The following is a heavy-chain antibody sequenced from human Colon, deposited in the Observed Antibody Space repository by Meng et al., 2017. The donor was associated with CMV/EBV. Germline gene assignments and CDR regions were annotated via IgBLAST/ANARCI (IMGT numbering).Heavy chain of an antibody. CDR2: INPNMGGP. Sequence: ASVKVSCKASGYTFTGYKIHWVRQAPGQGLEWMGWINPNMGGPTYAQKFKGRVTVTRDTSISTVYTELNSLTSDDTAVYYCARAGDDYFDLWGQGTLVTVSS. V-gene: IGHV1-2*02. CDR3: ARAGDDYFDL. J-gene: IGHJ4*02. D-gene: IGHD5-24*01. CDR1: GYTFTGYK.